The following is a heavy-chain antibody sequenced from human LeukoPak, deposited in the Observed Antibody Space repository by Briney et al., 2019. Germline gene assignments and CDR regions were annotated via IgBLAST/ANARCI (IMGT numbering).Heavy chain of an antibody. CDR1: GGSIGSYY. D-gene: IGHD1-1*01. CDR2: IYYTGST. Sequence: PSETLSPTCTVSGGSIGSYYWSWIRQPPGKGLEWIGSIYYTGSTNYNPSLKSRVTISLDTSNHQFSLKLTSVTAADTAVYYCARHRAQHDYWGQGTLVTVSS. CDR3: ARHRAQHDY. V-gene: IGHV4-59*01. J-gene: IGHJ4*02.